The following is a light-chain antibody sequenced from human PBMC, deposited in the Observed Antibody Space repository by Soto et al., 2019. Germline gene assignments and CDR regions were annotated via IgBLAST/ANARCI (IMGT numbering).Light chain of an antibody. CDR1: QSVSSY. J-gene: IGKJ5*01. V-gene: IGKV3-11*01. Sequence: EIVLTQSPATLSLSPGERDTPSCRASQSVSSYLAWYQQKPGQXPRXXIYDASNRATGIPARFSGSGSGTDFTLTIRSLEPEDVAVYDGQQRSNWPITFGQGTRREI. CDR2: DAS. CDR3: QQRSNWPIT.